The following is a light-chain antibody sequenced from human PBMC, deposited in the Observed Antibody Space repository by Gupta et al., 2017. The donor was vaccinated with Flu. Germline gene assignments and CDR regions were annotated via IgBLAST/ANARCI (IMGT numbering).Light chain of an antibody. J-gene: IGLJ3*02. CDR2: EVS. Sequence: QSALTPPPSVSGSPGQSNTFPCTGTSSDVGGYNYVSWYQQHPGKAPKLMIYEVSNRPSGVSYRFSGSKSGNTASLTISGLQAEDEADYYCSSYTSSSTLVFGGGTKLTVL. CDR3: SSYTSSSTLV. CDR1: SSDVGGYNY. V-gene: IGLV2-14*01.